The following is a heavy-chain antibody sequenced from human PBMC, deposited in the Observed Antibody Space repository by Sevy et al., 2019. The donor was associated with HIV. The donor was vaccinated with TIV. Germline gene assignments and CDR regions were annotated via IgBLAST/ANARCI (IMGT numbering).Heavy chain of an antibody. CDR1: DGSISSYY. Sequence: SETLSLTCTVSDGSISSYYWSWIRQSPGKGLEWIGYIYYSGSTHYNPSLKSRVTISLETSKNQFSLKLSSVTAADTAVYYCARQSCSSSSFYFNYYYHMDVWGKGTTVTVSS. V-gene: IGHV4-59*08. D-gene: IGHD2-2*01. CDR3: ARQSCSSSSFYFNYYYHMDV. CDR2: IYYSGST. J-gene: IGHJ6*03.